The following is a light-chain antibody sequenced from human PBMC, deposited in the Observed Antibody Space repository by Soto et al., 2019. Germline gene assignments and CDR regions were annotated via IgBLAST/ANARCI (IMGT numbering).Light chain of an antibody. Sequence: DIQMTQSPSTLSASVGDRVTITCRASQSISSWLAWYQQKPGKAPKLLIYKASSLESGVPSRFSGSGSGTEFTLTISGLQPDDFATYYCQQYNSYWMFGQGPKLEIK. CDR1: QSISSW. CDR3: QQYNSYWM. V-gene: IGKV1-5*03. J-gene: IGKJ1*01. CDR2: KAS.